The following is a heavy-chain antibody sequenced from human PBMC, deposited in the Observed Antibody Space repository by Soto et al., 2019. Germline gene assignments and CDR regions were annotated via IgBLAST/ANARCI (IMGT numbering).Heavy chain of an antibody. CDR1: GGTFSSYA. CDR3: ASFPYSGYHQGYFDY. Sequence: ALVKVSCKASGGTFSSYAISWVRQAPGQGLEWMGGIIPIFGTANYAQKFQGRVTITADESTSTAYMELSSLRSEDTAVYYCASFPYSGYHQGYFDYWGQGTLVTVSS. D-gene: IGHD5-12*01. J-gene: IGHJ4*02. V-gene: IGHV1-69*13. CDR2: IIPIFGTA.